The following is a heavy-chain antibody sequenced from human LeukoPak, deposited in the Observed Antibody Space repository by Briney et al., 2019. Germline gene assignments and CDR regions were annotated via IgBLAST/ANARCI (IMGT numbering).Heavy chain of an antibody. CDR2: IYTSGHT. Sequence: SETLSLTCTVSGASISLYYWTWIRQPAEKGLEWIGRIYTSGHTNYNPSLQSRVTISVDTSKNQFSLRLSSVTAADTAVCYCARDTGTAHFDSWGQGTLVTVSS. V-gene: IGHV4-4*07. D-gene: IGHD1-1*01. CDR3: ARDTGTAHFDS. CDR1: GASISLYY. J-gene: IGHJ4*02.